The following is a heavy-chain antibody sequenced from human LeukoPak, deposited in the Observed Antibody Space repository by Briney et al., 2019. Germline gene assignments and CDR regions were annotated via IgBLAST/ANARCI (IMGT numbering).Heavy chain of an antibody. CDR3: ARDLEGSGSYYSGRRRNWFDP. CDR1: GDSVSSNSAA. V-gene: IGHV6-1*01. CDR2: TYYRSKWYN. Sequence: SQTLSLTCAISGDSVSSNSAAWNWIRQSPSRGLEWLGRTYYRSKWYNDYAVSVKSRITINPDTSKNQFPLQLNSVTPEDTAVYYCARDLEGSGSYYSGRRRNWFDPWGQGTLVTVSS. D-gene: IGHD3-10*01. J-gene: IGHJ5*02.